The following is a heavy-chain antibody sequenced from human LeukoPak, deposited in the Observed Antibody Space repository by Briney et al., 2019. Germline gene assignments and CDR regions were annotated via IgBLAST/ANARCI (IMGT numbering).Heavy chain of an antibody. CDR3: ARLTKYSSGWYQMGYFDY. Sequence: SETLSPTCTVSGGSISSYYWGWIRQPAGKGLEWIGRIYTSGSTNYNPSLKSRVTMSVDTSKNQFSLKLSSVTAADTAVYYCARLTKYSSGWYQMGYFDYWGQGTLVTVSS. CDR1: GGSISSYY. J-gene: IGHJ4*02. CDR2: IYTSGST. V-gene: IGHV4-4*07. D-gene: IGHD6-19*01.